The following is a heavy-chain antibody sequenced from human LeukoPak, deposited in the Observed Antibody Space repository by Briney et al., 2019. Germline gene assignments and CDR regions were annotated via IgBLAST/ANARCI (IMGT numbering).Heavy chain of an antibody. D-gene: IGHD2-2*01. Sequence: SQTLSLTCAISGDSVSSNSAAWNLIRQSPSRGLEWLGRTYYRSKWHNDYAVSVKSRITINPDTSKNQFSLHLNSVTPEDTAVYYCARGSSLRYCSSTSCYRVEGSLDYWGQGTLVTVSS. CDR2: TYYRSKWHN. V-gene: IGHV6-1*01. CDR1: GDSVSSNSAA. J-gene: IGHJ4*02. CDR3: ARGSSLRYCSSTSCYRVEGSLDY.